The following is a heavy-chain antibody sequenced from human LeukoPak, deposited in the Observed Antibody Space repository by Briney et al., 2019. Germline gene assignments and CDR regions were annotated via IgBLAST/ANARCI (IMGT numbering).Heavy chain of an antibody. D-gene: IGHD3-3*01. V-gene: IGHV1-2*02. CDR3: ARDSSYDFWSGYWFDP. CDR1: GYTFTGYY. Sequence: ASVKVSCKASGYTFTGYYMHWVRQAPGQGLEWMGWINPNSGGTNYAQKFQGRVTMTRDTSISTAYMELSRPRSDDTAVYYCARDSSYDFWSGYWFDPWGREPWSPSPQ. CDR2: INPNSGGT. J-gene: IGHJ5*02.